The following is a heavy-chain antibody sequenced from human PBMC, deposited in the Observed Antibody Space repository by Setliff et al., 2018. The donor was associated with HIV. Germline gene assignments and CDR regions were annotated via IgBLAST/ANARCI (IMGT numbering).Heavy chain of an antibody. V-gene: IGHV4-39*01. D-gene: IGHD3-10*01. CDR2: IYYSGST. J-gene: IGHJ6*03. Sequence: PSETLSLTCTVSGGSIRSSSYYWGWIRQPPGKGLEWIGSIYYSGSTYYNPSLKSRVTISVDTSKNQFSLKLSSVTAADTAVYYCARHGFSKPMDVWGKGTTVTVSS. CDR3: ARHGFSKPMDV. CDR1: GGSIRSSSYY.